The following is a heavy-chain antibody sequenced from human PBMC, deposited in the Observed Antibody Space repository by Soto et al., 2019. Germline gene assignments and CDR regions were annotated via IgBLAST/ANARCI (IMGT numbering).Heavy chain of an antibody. J-gene: IGHJ4*02. Sequence: EVQLLESGGGLVQPGGSLRLSCAASGFTFSSYAMSWVRQAPGKGLEWVSAISGSGGSTYYADSVKGRFTISRDNSKITLYLQMNRLRAEDTGVYYCAKEYEYSSGWERIDYWGQGTLVNVSS. V-gene: IGHV3-23*01. D-gene: IGHD6-19*01. CDR2: ISGSGGST. CDR1: GFTFSSYA. CDR3: AKEYEYSSGWERIDY.